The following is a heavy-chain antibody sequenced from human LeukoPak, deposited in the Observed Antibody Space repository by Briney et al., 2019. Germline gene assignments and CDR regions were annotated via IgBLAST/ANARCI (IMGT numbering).Heavy chain of an antibody. CDR1: GGSISSGGYY. CDR3: ARSPRRSGYYISYYYYGMDV. D-gene: IGHD3-3*01. CDR2: IYYSGST. V-gene: IGHV4-31*03. Sequence: PSQTLSLTCTVSGGSISSGGYYWSWIRQHPGKGLEWIGYIYYSGSTYYNPSLKSRVTISVDTSKNQFSLKLSSVTAADTAVYYCARSPRRSGYYISYYYYGMDVWGQGTTVTVSS. J-gene: IGHJ6*02.